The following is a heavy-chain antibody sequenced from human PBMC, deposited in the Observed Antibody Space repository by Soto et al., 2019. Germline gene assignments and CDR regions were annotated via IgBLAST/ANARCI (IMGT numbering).Heavy chain of an antibody. D-gene: IGHD6-13*01. CDR1: GGSLSSYY. J-gene: IGHJ6*02. V-gene: IGHV4-4*07. CDR3: ARDYHRMQQLVRFGGVSYYYGMDV. Sequence: SATLSLTCTVSGGSLSSYYSSWIRQPAGKGLEWIGRIYTSGSTNYNPSLKSRVTMSVDTSKNQFSLKLSSVTAADTAGYYCARDYHRMQQLVRFGGVSYYYGMDVWGQGTTVTVS. CDR2: IYTSGST.